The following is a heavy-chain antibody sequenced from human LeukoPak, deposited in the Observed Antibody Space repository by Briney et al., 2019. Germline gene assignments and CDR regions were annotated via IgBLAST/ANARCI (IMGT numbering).Heavy chain of an antibody. CDR3: ARDLQGWFET. CDR1: GGTFSSYA. J-gene: IGHJ5*02. CDR2: IIPIFGTA. V-gene: IGHV1-69*05. Sequence: ASVKVSCKASGGTFSSYAISWVRQAPGQGLEWMGGIIPIFGTANYAQKLQGRVTMTTDTSTSTAYMELRSLRSDDTAVYYCARDLQGWFETWGQGTLVTVSS.